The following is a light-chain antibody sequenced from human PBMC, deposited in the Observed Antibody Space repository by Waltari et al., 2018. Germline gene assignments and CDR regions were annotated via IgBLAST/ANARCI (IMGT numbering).Light chain of an antibody. V-gene: IGKV3-20*01. Sequence: EIVLTQSPGTLSLFPGDRDTLSCRASQSVSRSLAWYQPKPGQAPRLLIYGAASRATGVPDRFSGSGSGTDFSLTISRLEPEDFAVYYCQHYVRLPVTFGQGTKVEIK. CDR1: QSVSRS. CDR2: GAA. CDR3: QHYVRLPVT. J-gene: IGKJ1*01.